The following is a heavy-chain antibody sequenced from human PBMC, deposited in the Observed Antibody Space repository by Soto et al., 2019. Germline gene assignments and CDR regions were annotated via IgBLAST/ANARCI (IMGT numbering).Heavy chain of an antibody. J-gene: IGHJ4*02. CDR2: IWFDGSKR. CDR3: ASSHCSGGSCYWGGFDY. D-gene: IGHD2-15*01. V-gene: IGHV3-33*01. Sequence: PGGSLRLSCAASGFSFSKFAMHWVRQAPGKGLECVAVIWFDGSKRDYADSVRGRFTVSRDNSKNTLYLQMNRLRAEDTAVYYCASSHCSGGSCYWGGFDYWGQGSLVTVSS. CDR1: GFSFSKFA.